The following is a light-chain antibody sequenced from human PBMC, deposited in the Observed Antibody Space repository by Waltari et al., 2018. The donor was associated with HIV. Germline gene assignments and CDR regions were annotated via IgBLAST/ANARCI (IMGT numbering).Light chain of an antibody. J-gene: IGKJ4*01. Sequence: DIVMTQSPDSQAVSLGERATFNCKSSQSILSTSKNKNYLAWYQQKPGQPPKLLIYWSSTRESGVSDRFSGSGSGTDFTLTISSVQAEDVAIYYCHQYYSIPFTFGGGTKVEIK. CDR1: QSILSTSKNKNY. V-gene: IGKV4-1*01. CDR3: HQYYSIPFT. CDR2: WSS.